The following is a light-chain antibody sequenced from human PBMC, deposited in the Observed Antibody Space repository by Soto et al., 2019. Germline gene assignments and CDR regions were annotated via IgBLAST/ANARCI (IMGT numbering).Light chain of an antibody. J-gene: IGKJ4*01. Sequence: DIQMTQSPSSLSASVGDRVTITCQASQDIRSHLNWYQQRPGKAPKLLIYDVSILDTGVPSRFSGSGSGTDFTFTISSLQPEDIATYYCQHYHNLPLTFGGGTNVEIK. CDR2: DVS. CDR1: QDIRSH. V-gene: IGKV1-33*01. CDR3: QHYHNLPLT.